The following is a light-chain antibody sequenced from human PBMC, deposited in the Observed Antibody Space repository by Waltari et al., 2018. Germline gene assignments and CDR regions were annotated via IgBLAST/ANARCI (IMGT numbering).Light chain of an antibody. V-gene: IGLV2-14*03. J-gene: IGLJ1*01. Sequence: QSALTPPASVSGSPGQSITISCTGANSDVGGYNYVSWYQQYPGKAPKLIIYDVTQRPSGISNRFSGSKSGNTASLTISGLQTEDEAYYHCGSYTARSTYVFGTGTKVTVL. CDR1: NSDVGGYNY. CDR3: GSYTARSTYV. CDR2: DVT.